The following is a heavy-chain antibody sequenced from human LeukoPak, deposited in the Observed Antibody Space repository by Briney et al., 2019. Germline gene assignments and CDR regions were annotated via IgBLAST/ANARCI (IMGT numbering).Heavy chain of an antibody. Sequence: SVKVSCKASGGTFSSYAISWVRQAPGQGLEWMGRIIPILGIANYAQKFQGRVTITADKSTSTPYRELSRLRSEDTAVYYSAREEGYYDRSGYIPYFAYWGQPTLVTVYS. CDR2: IIPILGIA. D-gene: IGHD3-22*01. V-gene: IGHV1-69*04. CDR3: AREEGYYDRSGYIPYFAY. J-gene: IGHJ4*02. CDR1: GGTFSSYA.